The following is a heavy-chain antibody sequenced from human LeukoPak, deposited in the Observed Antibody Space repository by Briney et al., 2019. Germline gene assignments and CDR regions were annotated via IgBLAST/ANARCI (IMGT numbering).Heavy chain of an antibody. D-gene: IGHD5-24*01. CDR3: ARDRYGDGFAHFDY. Sequence: GASVKVSCKASGYTFTSYAMHWVRQAPGQGLEWMGWITPSDGTNYPQKFQGRVAITRDTSITTAYMDLSRLTSDDTAVYYCARDRYGDGFAHFDYWGQGALVTVSS. CDR1: GYTFTSYA. V-gene: IGHV1-2*02. J-gene: IGHJ4*02. CDR2: ITPSDGT.